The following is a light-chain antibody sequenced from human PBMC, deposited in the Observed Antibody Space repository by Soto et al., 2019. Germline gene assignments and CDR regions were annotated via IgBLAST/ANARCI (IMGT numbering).Light chain of an antibody. J-gene: IGKJ5*01. Sequence: EIGLTQSAGTLSLSPRERATPSCRASQSVSSSYLAWYQQKPGQAPRLLIYGASSRATGIPDRFSGSGSGTDFTLTISRLEPEDFAVYYCQQYGSFPITFGQGTRLEVK. CDR1: QSVSSSY. CDR3: QQYGSFPIT. CDR2: GAS. V-gene: IGKV3-20*01.